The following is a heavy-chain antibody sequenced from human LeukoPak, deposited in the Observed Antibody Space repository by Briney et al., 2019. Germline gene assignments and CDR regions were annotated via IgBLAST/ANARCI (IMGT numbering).Heavy chain of an antibody. Sequence: ASVTVSFKASGGTFLSSAMSWVRQAPGQGREGVGHIILMFGTTTYAQKFQGRVTITADESTRTVHMELNSLTSDDTAIYYCTRDEHKGSATFNYWGQGTLVIVSS. CDR3: TRDEHKGSATFNY. CDR2: IILMFGTT. J-gene: IGHJ4*02. D-gene: IGHD2/OR15-2a*01. V-gene: IGHV1-69*13. CDR1: GGTFLSSA.